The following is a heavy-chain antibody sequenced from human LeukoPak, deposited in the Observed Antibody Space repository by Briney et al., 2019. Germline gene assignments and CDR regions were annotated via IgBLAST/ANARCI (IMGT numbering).Heavy chain of an antibody. D-gene: IGHD3-10*02. CDR2: ISSNGGST. CDR1: GFTFSSYA. J-gene: IGHJ6*04. CDR3: AELGITMIGGV. Sequence: GGSLRLSCAASGFTFSSYAMHWVRRAPGKGLEYVSAISSNGGSTYYANSVKGRFTISRDNSKNTLYLQMGSLRAEDMAVYYCAELGITMIGGVWGKGTTVTISS. V-gene: IGHV3-64*01.